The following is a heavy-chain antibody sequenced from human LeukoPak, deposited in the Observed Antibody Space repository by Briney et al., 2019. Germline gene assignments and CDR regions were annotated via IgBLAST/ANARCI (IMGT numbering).Heavy chain of an antibody. Sequence: ASVKVSCKASGYTFTAYYMHWVRQAPGQGLEWMGWINPNTAGTNYAQKFQGRVTMTRDTSIGTAYMELSRLRSDDTAVYYCARSGISSPRGFVDYWGQGTLVTVSS. CDR3: ARSGISSPRGFVDY. V-gene: IGHV1-2*02. D-gene: IGHD6-13*01. CDR1: GYTFTAYY. J-gene: IGHJ4*02. CDR2: INPNTAGT.